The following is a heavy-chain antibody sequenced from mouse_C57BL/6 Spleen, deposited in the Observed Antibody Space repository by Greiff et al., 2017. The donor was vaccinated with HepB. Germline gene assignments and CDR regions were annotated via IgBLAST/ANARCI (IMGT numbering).Heavy chain of an antibody. CDR2: INTSSGYT. D-gene: IGHD2-4*01. CDR3: ARDGDYDEETFDY. CDR1: GYTFTSYW. J-gene: IGHJ2*01. Sequence: QVQLQQSGAELAKPGASVKLSCKASGYTFTSYWMHWVKQRPGQGLEWIGYINTSSGYTKYKQKFKDKATLTADKSSSTAYTQLSSLTYEDSAVYYCARDGDYDEETFDYWGQGTTLTVAS. V-gene: IGHV1-7*01.